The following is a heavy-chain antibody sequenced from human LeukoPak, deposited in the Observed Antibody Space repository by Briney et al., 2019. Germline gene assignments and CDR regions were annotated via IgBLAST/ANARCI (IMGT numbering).Heavy chain of an antibody. CDR1: GGSVSNYY. V-gene: IGHV4-4*07. D-gene: IGHD5-12*01. Sequence: SETLSLTCTVSGGSVSNYYWSWIRQPAGKGLEWIGRIYTSGSTNYNPSLKSRVTMSVDTSKNQFSLRLSSVTAADTAVYYCARHAGRLRFRAHFDYWGQGTLVTVSS. J-gene: IGHJ4*02. CDR3: ARHAGRLRFRAHFDY. CDR2: IYTSGST.